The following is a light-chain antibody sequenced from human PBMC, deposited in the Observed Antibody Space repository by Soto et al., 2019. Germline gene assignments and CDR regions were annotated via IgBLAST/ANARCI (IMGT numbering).Light chain of an antibody. J-gene: IGKJ4*01. CDR1: QSLNTN. CDR2: AAS. CDR3: QQSYSNPLT. V-gene: IGKV1-39*01. Sequence: DIQMTQSPSTLSASVGDRVTITCRASQSLNTNLNWYQQKPGKAPNLLIYAASTLQSGAPSRFSGSGSGTDFTLSISSLQPEDSATYYCQQSYSNPLTFGGGTKVDIK.